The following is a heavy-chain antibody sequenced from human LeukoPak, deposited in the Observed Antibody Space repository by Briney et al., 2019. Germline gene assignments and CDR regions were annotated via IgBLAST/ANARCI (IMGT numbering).Heavy chain of an antibody. CDR1: GGSISSYY. D-gene: IGHD3-22*01. CDR3: ARYDSSGLYY. V-gene: IGHV4-59*08. Sequence: SETLSLTCTVSGGSISSYYWSWIRQPPGKGLEWIGYIHYSGRSSYNPSLQSRVTISVDTSENQFSLKLSSVTAADTAVYYCARYDSSGLYYWGQGTLVTVSS. CDR2: IHYSGRS. J-gene: IGHJ4*02.